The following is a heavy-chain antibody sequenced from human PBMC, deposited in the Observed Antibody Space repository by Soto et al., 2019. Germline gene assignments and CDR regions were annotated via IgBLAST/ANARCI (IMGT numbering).Heavy chain of an antibody. CDR1: GLTFSRYW. CDR2: IKQDGSER. J-gene: IGHJ4*02. CDR3: AMIGYGSWWFDY. V-gene: IGHV3-7*02. Sequence: EVQLVESGGGLVQPGGSLRLSCADSGLTFSRYWVSWVRQAPGKGLEWVASIKQDGSERYYVDSVKGRFTISRDNAKNSQYLQMNSLRAEDTAVYYCAMIGYGSWWFDYGGQGALVTVSS. D-gene: IGHD6-13*01.